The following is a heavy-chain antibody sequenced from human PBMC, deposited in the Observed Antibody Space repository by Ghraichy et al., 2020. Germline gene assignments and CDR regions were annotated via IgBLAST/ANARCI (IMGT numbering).Heavy chain of an antibody. CDR1: GGSISSYY. J-gene: IGHJ4*02. CDR3: ARAPGWGATTRYFDY. D-gene: IGHD1-26*01. Sequence: SETLSLTCTVSGGSISSYYWSWIRQPPGKGLEWIGYIYYSGSTIYNPSLKSRVTISVDTSKNQFSLKLSSVTAADTAVYYCARAPGWGATTRYFDYWGQGTLVTVSS. V-gene: IGHV4-59*01. CDR2: IYYSGST.